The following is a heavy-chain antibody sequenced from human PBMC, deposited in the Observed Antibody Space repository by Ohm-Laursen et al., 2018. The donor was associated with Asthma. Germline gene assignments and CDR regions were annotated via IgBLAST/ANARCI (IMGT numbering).Heavy chain of an antibody. D-gene: IGHD6-6*01. CDR2: IWYDGSNK. J-gene: IGHJ4*02. V-gene: IGHV3-33*08. CDR3: ARGEKYSSSTRALDY. CDR1: GFTFSDYA. Sequence: SLRLSCAASGFTFSDYAMHWVRQAPGKGLEWVAVIWYDGSNKYYADSVKGRFTISRDNSKNTLYLQMNSLRAEDTAVYYCARGEKYSSSTRALDYWGQGTLVTVSS.